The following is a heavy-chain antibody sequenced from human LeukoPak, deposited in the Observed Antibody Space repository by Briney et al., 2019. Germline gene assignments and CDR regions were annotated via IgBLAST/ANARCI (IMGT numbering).Heavy chain of an antibody. CDR2: INWNGGST. V-gene: IGHV3-20*04. J-gene: IGHJ4*02. Sequence: GGSLRLSCAASGFTFDDYGMSWVRQAPGKGLEWVSGINWNGGSTGYADSVKGRFTISRDNAKNSLYLQMNSLRAEDTALYYCARDTYYYDNSGYFDYWGQGTLVTVSS. CDR1: GFTFDDYG. D-gene: IGHD3-22*01. CDR3: ARDTYYYDNSGYFDY.